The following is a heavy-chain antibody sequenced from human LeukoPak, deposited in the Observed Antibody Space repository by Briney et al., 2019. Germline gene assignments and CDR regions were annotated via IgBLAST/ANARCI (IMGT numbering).Heavy chain of an antibody. CDR2: IYHSGST. Sequence: SETLSLTCAVSGYSISSDYYWGWIRQPPGKGLEWIGSIYHSGSTYYNPSLKSRVTISVDTSKHQFSLKLSSVTAADTAVYYCARPYSSAARGAFDIWGQGTMVTVSS. CDR3: ARPYSSAARGAFDI. D-gene: IGHD6-25*01. V-gene: IGHV4-38-2*01. J-gene: IGHJ3*02. CDR1: GYSISSDYY.